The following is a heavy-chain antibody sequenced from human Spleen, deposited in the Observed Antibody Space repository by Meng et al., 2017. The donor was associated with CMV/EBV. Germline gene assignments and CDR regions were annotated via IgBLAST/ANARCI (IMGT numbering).Heavy chain of an antibody. CDR3: ATIPVGATPTDY. V-gene: IGHV1-2*02. J-gene: IGHJ4*02. CDR2: INPNSGGT. Sequence: ASVKVSCKSSGGTFGAYAITWVRQAPGQRLEWMGWINPNSGGTNYAQKFQGRVTMTRDTSISTAYMELSRLRSDDTAVYYCATIPVGATPTDYWGQGTLVTVSS. CDR1: GGTFGAYA. D-gene: IGHD1-26*01.